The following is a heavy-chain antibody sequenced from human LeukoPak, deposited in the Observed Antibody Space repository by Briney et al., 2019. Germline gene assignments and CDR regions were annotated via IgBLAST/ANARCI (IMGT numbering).Heavy chain of an antibody. CDR1: GFTFSSYG. CDR3: AREAYWSFDY. CDR2: IWYDGSNK. D-gene: IGHD2-8*02. Sequence: GRSLRLSCAASGFTFSSYGMHWVRQAPGKGLEWVAVIWYDGSNKYYADSVKGRCTISRDNSKNTLYLQMNSLRAEDTAVYYCAREAYWSFDYWGQGTLVTVSS. V-gene: IGHV3-33*01. J-gene: IGHJ4*02.